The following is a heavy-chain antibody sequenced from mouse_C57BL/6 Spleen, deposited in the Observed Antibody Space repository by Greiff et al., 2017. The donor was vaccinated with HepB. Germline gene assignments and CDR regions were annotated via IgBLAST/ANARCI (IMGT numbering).Heavy chain of an antibody. J-gene: IGHJ1*03. CDR1: GFTFSDYY. CDR2: INYDGSST. V-gene: IGHV5-16*01. Sequence: EVNVVESEGGLVQPGSSMKLSCTASGFTFSDYYMAWVRQVPEKGLEWVANINYDGSSTYYLDSLKSRFIISRDNAKNILYLQMSSLKSEDTATYYCAREGGYGSSPWYFDVWGTGTTVTVSS. D-gene: IGHD1-1*01. CDR3: AREGGYGSSPWYFDV.